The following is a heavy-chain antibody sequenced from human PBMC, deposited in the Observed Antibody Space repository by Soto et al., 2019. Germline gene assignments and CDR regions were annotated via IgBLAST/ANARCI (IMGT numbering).Heavy chain of an antibody. V-gene: IGHV4-61*03. J-gene: IGHJ4*02. CDR3: AGGTDGKKLAY. D-gene: IGHD2-15*01. Sequence: QVQLQESGPGLVKSSETLSLTCTVSGGSVSSEHYYWNWIRQPPGKGLEWMGYFDYTESTNNNPSLESRHTMSVDMSKNHFSLKLTSVTAADTAVYYCAGGTDGKKLAYGGQGTLVTVSS. CDR1: GGSVSSEHYY. CDR2: FDYTEST.